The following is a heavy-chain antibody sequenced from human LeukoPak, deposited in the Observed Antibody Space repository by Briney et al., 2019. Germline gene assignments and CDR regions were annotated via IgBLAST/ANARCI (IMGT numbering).Heavy chain of an antibody. J-gene: IGHJ3*02. CDR2: IHYSVIT. Sequence: SETLSLTCTVSAGSISSYYWNWIRPPPGEGLEWIGDIHYSVITNYNTSLKSRVTLSLDTSNKQFSLKLSSVAGADPTRYFCVKAAPGPHDAFDIWGQGTVVTVSS. CDR1: AGSISSYY. D-gene: IGHD6-6*01. CDR3: VKAAPGPHDAFDI. V-gene: IGHV4-59*08.